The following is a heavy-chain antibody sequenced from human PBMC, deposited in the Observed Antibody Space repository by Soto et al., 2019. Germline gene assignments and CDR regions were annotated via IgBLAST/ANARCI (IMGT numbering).Heavy chain of an antibody. CDR2: MNPDNGNT. CDR3: ARGKDAGTYYTFGDY. CDR1: GYTFTSND. Sequence: QVQLVQSGAEVKKPGASVKVSCKASGYTFTSNDINWVRQATGQGLEWMGWMNPDNGNTGYAQKFQGRVTMTSDTSMSIAYMELSSLRSEDTAVYYCARGKDAGTYYTFGDYWGQGTLVTVSS. D-gene: IGHD1-26*01. V-gene: IGHV1-8*01. J-gene: IGHJ4*02.